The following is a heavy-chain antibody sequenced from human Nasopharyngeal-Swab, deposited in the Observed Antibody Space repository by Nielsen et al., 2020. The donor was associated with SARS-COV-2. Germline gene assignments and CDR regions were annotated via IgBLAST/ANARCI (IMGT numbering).Heavy chain of an antibody. D-gene: IGHD2-15*01. V-gene: IGHV4-39*01. CDR2: IYYSGST. CDR3: ARPYRYCSGGSCHSGGASDI. Sequence: WIRQPPGKGLEWIGSIYYSGSTYYNPSLKSRVTISVDTSKNQFSLKLSSVTAADTAVYYCARPYRYCSGGSCHSGGASDIWGQGTMVTVSS. J-gene: IGHJ3*02.